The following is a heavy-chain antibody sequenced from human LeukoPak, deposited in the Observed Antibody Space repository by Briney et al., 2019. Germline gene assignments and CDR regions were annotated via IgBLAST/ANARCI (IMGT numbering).Heavy chain of an antibody. Sequence: SETLSLTCTVSGGSISSYYWSWIRQPPGKGLEWIGNIYTSGNTNYNPSLKSRVAISVDTSKNQFSLRLNSVTAADTAVYYCARPYSSGWSGAFDIWGQGTMVTVSS. J-gene: IGHJ3*02. CDR3: ARPYSSGWSGAFDI. V-gene: IGHV4-4*09. CDR2: IYTSGNT. CDR1: GGSISSYY. D-gene: IGHD6-19*01.